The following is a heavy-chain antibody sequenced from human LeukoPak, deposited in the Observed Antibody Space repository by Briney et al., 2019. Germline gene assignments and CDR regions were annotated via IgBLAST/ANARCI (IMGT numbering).Heavy chain of an antibody. CDR3: ARGRRSYYYDSSGYFVL. CDR1: GYTFTSYY. CDR2: INPNSGGT. D-gene: IGHD3-22*01. V-gene: IGHV1-2*02. J-gene: IGHJ3*01. Sequence: ASVKVSCKASGYTFTSYYMHWVRRAPGQGLEWMGWINPNSGGTNYAQKFQGRVTMTRDTSISTAYMELSRLRSDDTAVYYCARGRRSYYYDSSGYFVLWGQGTMVTVSS.